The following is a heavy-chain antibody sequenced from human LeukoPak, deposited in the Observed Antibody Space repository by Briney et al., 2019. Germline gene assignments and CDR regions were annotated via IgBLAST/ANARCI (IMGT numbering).Heavy chain of an antibody. J-gene: IGHJ6*03. D-gene: IGHD3-22*01. V-gene: IGHV3-20*04. Sequence: GGSLRLSCAASGFTFDDYGMSWVRQAPGKGLEWVSGINWNGGSTGYADSVKGRFTISRGNAKNSLYLQMNSLRAEDTALYYCARDRNYYDSSGYPGYYYYYYMDVWGKGTTVTVSS. CDR1: GFTFDDYG. CDR2: INWNGGST. CDR3: ARDRNYYDSSGYPGYYYYYYMDV.